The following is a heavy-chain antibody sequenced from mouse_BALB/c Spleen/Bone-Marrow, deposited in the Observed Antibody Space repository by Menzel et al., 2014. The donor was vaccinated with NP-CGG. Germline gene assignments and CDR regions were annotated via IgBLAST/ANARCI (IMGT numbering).Heavy chain of an antibody. Sequence: QVQLQQSGAELVRPGSSVKISCKASGYAFSSYWMNWVKQRSGQGLEWIGQIYPGDGDTNYNGKFKGKATLTADKSSSTAYMQLSSLTSEDSAVYFCAREGYDYDWFAYWGQGTLVTVSA. J-gene: IGHJ3*01. CDR2: IYPGDGDT. V-gene: IGHV1-80*01. D-gene: IGHD2-4*01. CDR3: AREGYDYDWFAY. CDR1: GYAFSSYW.